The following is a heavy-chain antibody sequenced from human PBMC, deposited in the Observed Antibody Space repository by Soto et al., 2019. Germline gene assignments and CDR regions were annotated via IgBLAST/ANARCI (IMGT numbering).Heavy chain of an antibody. Sequence: QVQLVESGGGLVKPGGSLRLSCEASGFAFNDYYMVWIRQAPGKGLEWLSYISSSGSTTYYADSVKGRFTVSRDNAKNSLYLQMNNLRAEDTAVFFCAKVSPAGDAHYFYYGVDVWGQGTTVTVSS. J-gene: IGHJ6*02. V-gene: IGHV3-11*01. CDR1: GFAFNDYY. CDR3: AKVSPAGDAHYFYYGVDV. CDR2: ISSSGSTT. D-gene: IGHD2-21*02.